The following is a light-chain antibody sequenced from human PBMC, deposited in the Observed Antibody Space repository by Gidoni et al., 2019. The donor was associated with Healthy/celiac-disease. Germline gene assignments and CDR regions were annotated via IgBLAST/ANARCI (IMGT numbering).Light chain of an antibody. CDR2: DAS. V-gene: IGKV3-11*01. J-gene: IGKJ4*01. CDR3: QQRSNWPPKLT. CDR1: QSVTSY. Sequence: EIVLTQSPATLSLSPGERATVSCRASQSVTSYLAWYQQKPGQAPRLLIYDASNRATGIPARFSGSGSGTDFTLTISSLEPEDFAVYYCQQRSNWPPKLTFGGGTKVEIK.